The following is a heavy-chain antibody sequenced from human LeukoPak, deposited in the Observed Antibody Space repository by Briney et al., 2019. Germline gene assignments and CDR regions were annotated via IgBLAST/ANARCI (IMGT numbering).Heavy chain of an antibody. CDR2: IYYSGST. J-gene: IGHJ4*02. CDR3: ARDLYDYGDLYYFDY. D-gene: IGHD4-17*01. V-gene: IGHV4-39*07. Sequence: SETLSLTCTVSGGSISSSSYYWGWIRQPPGKGLEWIGSIYYSGSTYYNPSLKSRVTISVDTSKNQFSLKLSSVTAADTAVYYCARDLYDYGDLYYFDYWGQGTLVTVSS. CDR1: GGSISSSSYY.